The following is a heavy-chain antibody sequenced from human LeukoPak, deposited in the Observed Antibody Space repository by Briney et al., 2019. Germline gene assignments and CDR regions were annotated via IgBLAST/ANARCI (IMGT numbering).Heavy chain of an antibody. CDR1: GFTFSSYA. CDR3: ARSANPGVHDFDP. J-gene: IGHJ5*02. D-gene: IGHD6-6*01. V-gene: IGHV3-48*02. CDR2: ISSSSKI. Sequence: GGSLRLSCAASGFTFSSYAMAWVRQTPGKGLXWLSYISSSSKINYADSVKGRFTISRDNAKNSLYLQMNSLRDEDTAVYYCARSANPGVHDFDPWGRGTLVTVSS.